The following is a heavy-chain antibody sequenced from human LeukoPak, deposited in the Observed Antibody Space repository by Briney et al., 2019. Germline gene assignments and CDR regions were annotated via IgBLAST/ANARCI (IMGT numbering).Heavy chain of an antibody. CDR2: INTYNGNT. Sequence: ASVKVSCKASGYTFTSYGISWVRQAPGQGLEWMGWINTYNGNTNYAQKLQGRVTMTTDTSTSTAYMELRSLRSDDTAVYYCARTMAAAAVGRLNTFDIWGQGTMVTVSS. J-gene: IGHJ3*02. CDR1: GYTFTSYG. D-gene: IGHD6-13*01. V-gene: IGHV1-18*01. CDR3: ARTMAAAAVGRLNTFDI.